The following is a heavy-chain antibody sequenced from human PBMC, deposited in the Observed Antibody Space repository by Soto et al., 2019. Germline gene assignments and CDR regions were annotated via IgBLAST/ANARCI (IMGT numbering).Heavy chain of an antibody. Sequence: KPSETLSLTCAVSGGSISSGGYSWSWIRQPPGKGLEWIGYIYHSGSTYYNPSLKSRVTISVDRSKNQFSLKLSSVTAADTAVYYCARAPNYYGSGSYSSWFDPWGQGTLVTVSS. J-gene: IGHJ5*02. CDR1: GGSISSGGYS. V-gene: IGHV4-30-2*01. CDR3: ARAPNYYGSGSYSSWFDP. CDR2: IYHSGST. D-gene: IGHD3-10*01.